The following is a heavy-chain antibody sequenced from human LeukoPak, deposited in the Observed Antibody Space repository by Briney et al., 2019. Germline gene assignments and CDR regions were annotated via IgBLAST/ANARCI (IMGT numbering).Heavy chain of an antibody. J-gene: IGHJ6*02. CDR2: IYSGGST. V-gene: IGHV3-53*05. CDR1: GFTVSSNY. Sequence: GGSLRLSCAASGFTVSSNYMSWVRQAPGKGLEWVSVIYSGGSTYYADSAKGRFTISRDNSKNTLYLQMNSLRAEDTAVYYCARGAPEYCSSTSCYSYYGMDVWGQGTTVTVSS. CDR3: ARGAPEYCSSTSCYSYYGMDV. D-gene: IGHD2-2*02.